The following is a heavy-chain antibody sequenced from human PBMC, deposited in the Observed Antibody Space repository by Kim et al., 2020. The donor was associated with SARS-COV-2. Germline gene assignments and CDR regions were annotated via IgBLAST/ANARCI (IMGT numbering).Heavy chain of an antibody. V-gene: IGHV3-30*18. J-gene: IGHJ5*02. CDR3: AKEGNGAYYYGSGSYPSFGP. CDR2: ISYDGSNK. D-gene: IGHD3-10*01. CDR1: GFTFSSYG. Sequence: GGSLRLSCAASGFTFSSYGMHWVRQAPGKGLEWVAVISYDGSNKYYADSVKGRFTISRDNSKNTLYLQMNSLRAEDTAVYYCAKEGNGAYYYGSGSYPSFGPWGQGTLVTVSS.